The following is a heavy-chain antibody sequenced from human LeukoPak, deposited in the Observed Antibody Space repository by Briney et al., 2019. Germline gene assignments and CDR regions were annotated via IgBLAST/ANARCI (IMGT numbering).Heavy chain of an antibody. CDR1: GFTFSNYW. Sequence: GGSLRLSCAASGFTFSNYWLNWVRQAPGKGLEWVANINEDGSEKYYVDSVKGRFTISTDNPKNSLFLQMNSLRAEDTAVYYCARTLRGGGALDYWGQGTLVTVSS. D-gene: IGHD3-16*01. V-gene: IGHV3-7*03. CDR2: INEDGSEK. CDR3: ARTLRGGGALDY. J-gene: IGHJ4*02.